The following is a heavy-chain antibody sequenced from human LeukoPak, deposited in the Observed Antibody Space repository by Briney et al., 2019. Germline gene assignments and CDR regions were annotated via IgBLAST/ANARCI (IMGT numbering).Heavy chain of an antibody. J-gene: IGHJ5*02. D-gene: IGHD6-13*01. CDR3: AREGKAAGTSGWIDP. CDR1: GFTFSDYA. CDR2: IWYDGSNK. V-gene: IGHV3-33*01. Sequence: GSLRLFCAASGFTFSDYAMHWVRQVPGKGLEWVAVIWYDGSNKYHADSVKGRFTISRDNSKNTLYLEMNSLKVEDTAVYYCAREGKAAGTSGWIDPWGQGTLVTVSS.